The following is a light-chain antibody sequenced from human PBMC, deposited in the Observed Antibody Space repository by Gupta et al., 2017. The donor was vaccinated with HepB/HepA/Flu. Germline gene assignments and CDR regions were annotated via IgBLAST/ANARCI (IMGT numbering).Light chain of an antibody. V-gene: IGKV3-20*01. CDR3: QQYYETPRT. Sequence: EIVLTQSPGTLSLSPGERATLSCRASQSISSTYLAWYQQKPGQAPRLLIYGASSRATGIPDRFTGSGSGTGFTLTITRLEPEDFAVYYCQQYYETPRTFGQGTKVEIK. CDR1: QSISSTY. CDR2: GAS. J-gene: IGKJ1*01.